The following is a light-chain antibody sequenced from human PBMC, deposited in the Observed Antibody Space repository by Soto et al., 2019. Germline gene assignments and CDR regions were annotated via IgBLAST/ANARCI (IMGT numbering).Light chain of an antibody. J-gene: IGKJ1*01. Sequence: DIHMTQSPSTLSASVGDRVTITCRASQSLTIWLDWYQQKPGNAPNRLIYNASSLESVVPSRFSGSGSGTEFTLTISSLQPDDFAAYYCQHWTDYSWTFGQGTKVEVK. CDR3: QHWTDYSWT. V-gene: IGKV1-5*03. CDR2: NAS. CDR1: QSLTIW.